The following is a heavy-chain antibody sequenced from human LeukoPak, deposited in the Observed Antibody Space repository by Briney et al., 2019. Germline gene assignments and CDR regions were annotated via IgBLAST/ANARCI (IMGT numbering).Heavy chain of an antibody. V-gene: IGHV3-23*01. Sequence: RTGGSLRLSCAASGFTFSYYAMSWVRQAPGKGLEWVSVISGSGGDTYYADSVKGRFAISRDNSKNTLYLQMNTLRVEDTAVYYCAKQARSYYVPTFDYWGQGTLATVSS. CDR2: ISGSGGDT. J-gene: IGHJ4*02. CDR3: AKQARSYYVPTFDY. D-gene: IGHD2/OR15-2a*01. CDR1: GFTFSYYA.